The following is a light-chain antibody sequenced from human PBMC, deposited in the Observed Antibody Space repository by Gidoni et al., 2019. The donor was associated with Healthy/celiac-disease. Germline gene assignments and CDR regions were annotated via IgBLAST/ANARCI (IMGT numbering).Light chain of an antibody. Sequence: EIVLTQSPGTLSLSPGERATLSCRASQSVSSSYLAWYQQKPGQAPRLLLYCASSRATGIPDRFSGSGSGTDFTLTISRLEPEDFAVYYCQQYGSSPVTFXGXTKVEIK. CDR3: QQYGSSPVT. CDR1: QSVSSSY. J-gene: IGKJ4*01. V-gene: IGKV3-20*01. CDR2: CAS.